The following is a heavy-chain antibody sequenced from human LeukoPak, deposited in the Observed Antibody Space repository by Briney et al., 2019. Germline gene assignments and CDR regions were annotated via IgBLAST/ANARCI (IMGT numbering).Heavy chain of an antibody. D-gene: IGHD3-10*01. CDR3: ARDIRGSARPFDY. J-gene: IGHJ4*02. CDR2: ISSSSYI. CDR1: GFTFSSYS. Sequence: PGGSLRLSCAASGFTFSSYSMNWVRQAPGKGLEWVSSISSSSYIYYADSVKGRFTISRDNAKNSLYLQMNSLRAEDTAVYYCARDIRGSARPFDYWGQGTLVTVSS. V-gene: IGHV3-21*01.